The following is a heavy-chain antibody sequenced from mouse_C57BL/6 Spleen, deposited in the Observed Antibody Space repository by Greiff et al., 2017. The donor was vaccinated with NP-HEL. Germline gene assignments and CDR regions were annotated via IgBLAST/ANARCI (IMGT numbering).Heavy chain of an antibody. CDR3: SRTHYYGSSPWFAY. D-gene: IGHD1-1*01. J-gene: IGHJ3*01. Sequence: QVQLQQSGAELVRPGTSVKVSCKASGYAFTNYLIEWVKQRPGQGLEWIGVINPGSGGTNYNEKLKGKATMTADTSSSTAYMQLSRLTSEDSAFYFCSRTHYYGSSPWFAYWGQGTLVTVSA. CDR2: INPGSGGT. CDR1: GYAFTNYL. V-gene: IGHV1-54*01.